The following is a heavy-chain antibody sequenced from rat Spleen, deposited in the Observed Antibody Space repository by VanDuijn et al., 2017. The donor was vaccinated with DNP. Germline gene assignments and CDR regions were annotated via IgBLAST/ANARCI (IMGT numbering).Heavy chain of an antibody. J-gene: IGHJ2*01. CDR3: ARSILDYNSYIPFDY. V-gene: IGHV3-1*01. CDR2: ISYSGST. D-gene: IGHD1-2*01. CDR1: GYSITSNY. Sequence: QSLSLTCSVTGYSITSNYWGWIRKFPGNKMEWIGHISYSGSTSYNPSLKSRISITRDTSKNQFFLQLNSVTTEDTATYYCARSILDYNSYIPFDYWGQGVMVTVSS.